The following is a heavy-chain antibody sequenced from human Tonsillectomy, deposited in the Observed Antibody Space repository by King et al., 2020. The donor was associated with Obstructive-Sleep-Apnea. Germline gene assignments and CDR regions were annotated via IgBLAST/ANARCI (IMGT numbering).Heavy chain of an antibody. V-gene: IGHV1-69*06. J-gene: IGHJ3*02. CDR3: ARGNAFDM. Sequence: QLVQSGAEVKKPGSSVKVSCKASGDTFSSFSINWARQAPGQGLEWMGGIMPIVGTPNYAQKMQGRVSITVDKSTSTAYMELSSLTYDDTAVYYCARGNAFDMWGQGTQVTVSS. CDR2: IMPIVGTP. CDR1: GDTFSSFS.